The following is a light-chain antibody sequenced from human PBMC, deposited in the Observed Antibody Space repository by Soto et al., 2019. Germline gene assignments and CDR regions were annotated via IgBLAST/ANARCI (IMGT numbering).Light chain of an antibody. Sequence: EIILTQSPASLSVSPGERATLSCRASQSVNNNLAWYQQKRGQAPRLLIYGASTRATGIPGRFRGSGSGTEFTLPITTLQSEDFAVYFCKQYNTWPPDTFGQGTKLEIK. CDR3: KQYNTWPPDT. V-gene: IGKV3-15*01. CDR1: QSVNNN. CDR2: GAS. J-gene: IGKJ2*01.